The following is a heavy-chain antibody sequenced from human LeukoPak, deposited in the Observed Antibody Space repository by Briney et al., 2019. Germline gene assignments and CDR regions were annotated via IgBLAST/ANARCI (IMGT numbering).Heavy chain of an antibody. J-gene: IGHJ4*02. CDR2: INPNSGGT. CDR1: GYTFTGYY. D-gene: IGHD3-22*01. V-gene: IGHV1-2*02. Sequence: ASVKVSCKPSGYTFTGYYMHWVRQAPGQGLEWMGWINPNSGGTNYAQKFQGRVTMTRDTSISTAYMELSRLRSDDTAVYYCARARLEVVITTFDYWGQGALVTVSS. CDR3: ARARLEVVITTFDY.